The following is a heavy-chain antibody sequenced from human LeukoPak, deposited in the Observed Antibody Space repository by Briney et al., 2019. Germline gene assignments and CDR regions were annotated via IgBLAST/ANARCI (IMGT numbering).Heavy chain of an antibody. CDR3: ASTGYSSSWSPLYYFDY. J-gene: IGHJ4*02. CDR1: GGSISSGDYY. Sequence: SQTLSLTCTVSGGSISSGDYYWSWIRQPPGKGLEWIGYIYYSGSAYYNPSLKSRVTISVDTSKNQFSLKLSSVTAADTAVYYCASTGYSSSWSPLYYFDYWGQGTLVTVSP. CDR2: IYYSGSA. V-gene: IGHV4-30-4*08. D-gene: IGHD6-13*01.